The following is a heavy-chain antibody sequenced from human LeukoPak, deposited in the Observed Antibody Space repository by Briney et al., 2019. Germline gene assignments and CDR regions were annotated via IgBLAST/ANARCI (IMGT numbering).Heavy chain of an antibody. CDR1: GFSLSTSGVG. J-gene: IGHJ4*02. CDR3: AHGPSGGSSGWYTDY. CDR2: IYWNDDK. D-gene: IGHD6-19*01. Sequence: SGPTLVNPTQTLTLTCTFSGFSLSTSGVGVGWIRQPPGKALEWLALIYWNDDKRYSPSLKSRLTITKDTSKNQVVLTMTNMDPVDTATYYCAHGPSGGSSGWYTDYWGQGTLVTVSS. V-gene: IGHV2-5*01.